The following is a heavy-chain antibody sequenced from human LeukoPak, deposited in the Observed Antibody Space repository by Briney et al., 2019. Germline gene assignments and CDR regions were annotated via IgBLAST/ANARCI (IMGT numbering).Heavy chain of an antibody. Sequence: PSETLSLTCTVSGGSVSPYFWSWIRQSPGKGLEWIGYIQPSGKTKYNPSLESRVIISIDTSTNHFSLTLSSVTAADTAVYYCARLLRWSEDGFDFWGQGTVVAISS. CDR1: GGSVSPYF. V-gene: IGHV4-4*09. CDR2: IQPSGKT. D-gene: IGHD2-15*01. CDR3: ARLLRWSEDGFDF. J-gene: IGHJ3*01.